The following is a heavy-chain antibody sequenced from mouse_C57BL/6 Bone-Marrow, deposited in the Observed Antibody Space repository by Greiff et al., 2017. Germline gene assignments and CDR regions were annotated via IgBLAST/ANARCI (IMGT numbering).Heavy chain of an antibody. V-gene: IGHV1-19*01. CDR3: ASSDYFGRIHYFDC. J-gene: IGHJ2*01. CDR1: GYTFTDYY. D-gene: IGHD1-1*01. Sequence: EVQLQQSGPVLVKPGASVKMSCKASGYTFTDYYMNWVKQSHGKRLEWIGIINPYNGGTSYNQKFKDKATLTVDKSSSTAYMELNSLTSEDSAVYYCASSDYFGRIHYFDCWGRGTALTVSS. CDR2: INPYNGGT.